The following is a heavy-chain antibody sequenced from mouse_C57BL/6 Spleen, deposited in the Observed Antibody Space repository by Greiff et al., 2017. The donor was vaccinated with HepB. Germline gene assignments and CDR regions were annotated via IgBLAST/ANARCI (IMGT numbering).Heavy chain of an antibody. D-gene: IGHD2-3*01. CDR2: IRSKSSNYAT. CDR3: VRDSSYDGYFYWYFDV. J-gene: IGHJ1*03. CDR1: GFTFNTYA. Sequence: EVMLVESGGGLVQPKGSLKLSCAASGFTFNTYAMHWVRQAPGKGLEWVARIRSKSSNYATYYADSVKDRFTISRDDSQSMLYLQMNNLKTEDTAMYYCVRDSSYDGYFYWYFDVWGTGTTVTVSS. V-gene: IGHV10-3*01.